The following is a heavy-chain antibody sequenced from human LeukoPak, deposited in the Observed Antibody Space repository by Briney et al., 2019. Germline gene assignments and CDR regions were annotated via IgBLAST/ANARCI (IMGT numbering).Heavy chain of an antibody. CDR2: ISRSSDTI. D-gene: IGHD2-2*01. Sequence: GGSLRLSCAASGFTFNTYSMNWVRQAPGKGLEWVSYISRSSDTIYYGDSVKGRFTISRDSAKNSLYLQMNSLRAEDTAVYYCARDRPSVYAFDIWGQGTMVTVSS. CDR1: GFTFNTYS. V-gene: IGHV3-48*01. J-gene: IGHJ3*02. CDR3: ARDRPSVYAFDI.